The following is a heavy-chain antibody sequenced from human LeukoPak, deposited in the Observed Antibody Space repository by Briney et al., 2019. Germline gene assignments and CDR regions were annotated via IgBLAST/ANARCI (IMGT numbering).Heavy chain of an antibody. CDR1: GGTFSSYA. V-gene: IGHV1-69*05. CDR3: ARSLRGAAAGTDAFDI. D-gene: IGHD6-13*01. Sequence: SVKVSCKASGGTFSSYAISWVRQAPGQGLEWMGRIIPIFGTANYAQKFQGRVTITTYESTSTAYMELSSLRSEDTAVYYCARSLRGAAAGTDAFDIWGQGTMVTVSS. CDR2: IIPIFGTA. J-gene: IGHJ3*02.